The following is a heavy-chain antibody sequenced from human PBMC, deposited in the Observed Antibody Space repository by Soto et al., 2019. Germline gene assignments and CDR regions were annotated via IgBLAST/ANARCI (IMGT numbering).Heavy chain of an antibody. V-gene: IGHV1-69*01. J-gene: IGHJ4*02. CDR2: IIPILGTA. CDR1: GGPFSNYA. Sequence: QVQLVQSGAEVKKPGSSVKVSCKASGGPFSNYAISWVRQAPGQGLEWMGGIIPILGTAKYAQNFEGRVTITAAESTNEVYLEVSSLRSEDTAVYYCASAWGPSVVMTFYDFWGQGTLVTVSS. CDR3: ASAWGPSVVMTFYDF. D-gene: IGHD3-16*02.